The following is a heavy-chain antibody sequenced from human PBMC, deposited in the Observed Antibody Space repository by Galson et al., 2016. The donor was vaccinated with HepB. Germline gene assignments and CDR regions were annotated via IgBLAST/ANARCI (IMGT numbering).Heavy chain of an antibody. D-gene: IGHD3-22*01. V-gene: IGHV3-23*01. Sequence: SLRLSCAASGLIFSNYDFHWVRQAPGKGLQWVSSIGGSGSSTYYADSVKGRFTISRDNSKNTLYLQMHSLRAEDTAKYYCAKNRHVVVVVAGMDVWGKGTTVTVSS. CDR3: AKNRHVVVVVAGMDV. CDR1: GLIFSNYD. J-gene: IGHJ6*04. CDR2: IGGSGSST.